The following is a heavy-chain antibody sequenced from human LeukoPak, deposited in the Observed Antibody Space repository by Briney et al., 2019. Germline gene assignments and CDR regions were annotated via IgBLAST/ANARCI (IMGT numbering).Heavy chain of an antibody. CDR2: ISYDGSNK. V-gene: IGHV3-30-3*01. J-gene: IGHJ4*02. CDR3: ASAGSW. CDR1: GFTVSSNY. Sequence: GGSLRLSCAASGFTVSSNYMSWVRQAPGKGLEWVAVISYDGSNKYYADSVKGRFTISRDNSKNTLYLQMNSLRAEDTAVYYCASAGSWGGQGTLVTVSS. D-gene: IGHD6-13*01.